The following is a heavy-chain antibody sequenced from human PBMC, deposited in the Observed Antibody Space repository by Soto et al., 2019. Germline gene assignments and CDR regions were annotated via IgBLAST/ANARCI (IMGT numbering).Heavy chain of an antibody. J-gene: IGHJ4*02. Sequence: SETLSLTCTVTAGSIINHYWSWIRQTPGKGLEYIGYVFYTGSTNANPSLAPRVTISLDTSRHQFSLKMYSVSPADTAIYYCAAANRSGSYYDFLKWDQGHLLTVSS. V-gene: IGHV4-59*11. CDR1: AGSIINHY. D-gene: IGHD1-26*01. CDR3: AAANRSGSYYDFLK. CDR2: VFYTGST.